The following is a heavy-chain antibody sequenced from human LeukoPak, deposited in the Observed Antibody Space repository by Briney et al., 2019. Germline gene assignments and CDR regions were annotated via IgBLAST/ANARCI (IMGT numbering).Heavy chain of an antibody. CDR1: GFTVSSSF. V-gene: IGHV3-66*01. D-gene: IGHD2/OR15-2a*01. CDR3: ARDPPSTSDYGLDV. Sequence: GGSLRLSCAASGFTVSSSFMFWVRQAPGKGLEWVSVTYTGGTTNYADSVKGRFTISRDNSKNTLYLQMSSLRVEDTAVYYCARDPPSTSDYGLDVWGQGTTVTVSS. J-gene: IGHJ6*02. CDR2: TYTGGTT.